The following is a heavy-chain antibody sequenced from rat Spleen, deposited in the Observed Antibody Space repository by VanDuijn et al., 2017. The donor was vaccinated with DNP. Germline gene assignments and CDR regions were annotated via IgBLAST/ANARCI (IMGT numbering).Heavy chain of an antibody. J-gene: IGHJ4*01. CDR3: ARVGDLHDGGSGDALDA. CDR1: GFTFSKYG. V-gene: IGHV5S23*01. CDR2: ISTSGSRT. D-gene: IGHD1-12*02. Sequence: EVQLVESGGGLVQPGNSLKLSCAASGFTFSKYGMAWVRQAPTKGLEWVASISTSGSRTYYPDSVKGRFTISRDNAKSTLYLQMDSLRSEDTATYYCARVGDLHDGGSGDALDAWGQGTSVTVSS.